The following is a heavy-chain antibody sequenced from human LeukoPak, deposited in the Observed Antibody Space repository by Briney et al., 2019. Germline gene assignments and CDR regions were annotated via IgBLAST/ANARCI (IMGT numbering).Heavy chain of an antibody. J-gene: IGHJ6*02. CDR1: GGSISSYY. V-gene: IGHV4-59*01. Sequence: SETLSLTCTVSGGSISSYYWSWLRQPPGKGLEWIGYIYYSGSTNYNPSLKSRVTISVDTSKNQFSLKLSSVTAADTAVYYCARAYYYDSSGYPGNYYYGMDVWGQGTTVTVSS. CDR2: IYYSGST. D-gene: IGHD3-22*01. CDR3: ARAYYYDSSGYPGNYYYGMDV.